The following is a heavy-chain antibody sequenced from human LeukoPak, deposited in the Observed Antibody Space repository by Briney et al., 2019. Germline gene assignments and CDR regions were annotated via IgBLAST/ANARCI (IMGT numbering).Heavy chain of an antibody. CDR2: FDPEDGET. Sequence: ASVKVSCKVSGYTLTELSMHWVRQAPGKGLEWMGGFDPEDGETIYAQKFQGRVTMTEDTSTDTAYMELSSLRSEDTAVYYCATNRVGYDFWSGYPNRFDPWGQGTLVTVSS. V-gene: IGHV1-24*01. CDR3: ATNRVGYDFWSGYPNRFDP. CDR1: GYTLTELS. D-gene: IGHD3-3*01. J-gene: IGHJ5*02.